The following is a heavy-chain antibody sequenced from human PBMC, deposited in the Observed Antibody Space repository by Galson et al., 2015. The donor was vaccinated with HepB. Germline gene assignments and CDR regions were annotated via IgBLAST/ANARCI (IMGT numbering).Heavy chain of an antibody. CDR3: ARALFVGGYSDYDFYGVDV. Sequence: SLRLSCAASGFTFSSYWMSWVRQAPGKGLEWVANIKEDGSETYYVDSVKGRFIISRDNPKNSLYLEMNSLRAEDTAVYYCARALFVGGYSDYDFYGVDVWGQGTTVTVSS. D-gene: IGHD5-12*01. CDR1: GFTFSSYW. J-gene: IGHJ6*02. CDR2: IKEDGSET. V-gene: IGHV3-7*03.